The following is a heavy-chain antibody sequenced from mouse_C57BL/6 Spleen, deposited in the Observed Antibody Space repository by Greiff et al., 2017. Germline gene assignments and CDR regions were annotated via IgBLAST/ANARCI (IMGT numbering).Heavy chain of an antibody. J-gene: IGHJ1*03. CDR1: GFSLTSYG. Sequence: QVQLQQSGPGLVQPSQSLSITCTVSGFSLTSYGVHWVRQSPGKGLEWLGVIWSGGSTDYNAAFISRLSISKDNSKSQVFFKMNSLQADDTAIYYCARGTKYFDVWGTGTTVTVSS. D-gene: IGHD1-1*01. CDR2: IWSGGST. V-gene: IGHV2-2*01. CDR3: ARGTKYFDV.